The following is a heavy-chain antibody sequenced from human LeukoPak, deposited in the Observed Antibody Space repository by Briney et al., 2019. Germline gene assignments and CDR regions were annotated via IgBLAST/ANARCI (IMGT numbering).Heavy chain of an antibody. CDR3: VREMVVAATPWYFNV. J-gene: IGHJ2*01. D-gene: IGHD2-15*01. CDR2: ISSNSNYI. Sequence: GGSLRLSCAASGFTFSTYSMNWVRQAPGKGLEWVSSISSNSNYIYYADSVKGRFTISRDNAKNSLYLQMNSLRAEDTAMYYCVREMVVAATPWYFNVWGRGTLVTVSS. V-gene: IGHV3-21*01. CDR1: GFTFSTYS.